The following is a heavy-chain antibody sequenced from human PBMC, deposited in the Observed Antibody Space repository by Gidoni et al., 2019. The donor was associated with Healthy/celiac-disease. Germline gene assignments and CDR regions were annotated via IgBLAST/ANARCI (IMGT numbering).Heavy chain of an antibody. CDR1: GFPFSSYA. V-gene: IGHV3-30-3*01. CDR3: ARDRVAWLAGYYFDY. D-gene: IGHD6-19*01. J-gene: IGHJ4*02. Sequence: QVQLVESGGGVVQPGRSLRLSCAASGFPFSSYAMHWVRQAPGKGLEWVAVISYDGSNKYYADSVKGRFTISRDNSKNTLYLQMNSLRAEDTAVYYCARDRVAWLAGYYFDYWGQGTLVTVSS. CDR2: ISYDGSNK.